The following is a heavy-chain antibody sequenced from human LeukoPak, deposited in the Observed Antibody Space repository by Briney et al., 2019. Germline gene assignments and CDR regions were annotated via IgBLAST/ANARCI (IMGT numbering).Heavy chain of an antibody. CDR3: ARHPEDYYDSSGYFDY. J-gene: IGHJ4*02. V-gene: IGHV4-39*01. Sequence: AETLSLTCTVSGGSISSCSYYWGWIRQPPGKGLERIVRIYYSVRTYYNPSLKSRVTISVDTSKNQFTLKLSSVTAADTAVYYCARHPEDYYDSSGYFDYWGQGTLVTVSS. CDR2: IYYSVRT. D-gene: IGHD3-22*01. CDR1: GGSISSCSYY.